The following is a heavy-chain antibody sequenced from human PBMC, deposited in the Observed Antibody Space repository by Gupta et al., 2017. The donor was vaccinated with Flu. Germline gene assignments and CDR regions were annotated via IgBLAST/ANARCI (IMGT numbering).Heavy chain of an antibody. CDR3: ARDREDCSGGTCYTEGYFDS. CDR2: INPRGGST. V-gene: IGHV1-46*01. CDR1: EDSFSNYY. J-gene: IGHJ4*02. D-gene: IGHD2-15*01. Sequence: QVQLGQSGAEVKKPGASVKVSCKASEDSFSNYYLHWVRQAPGQGLEWMGVINPRGGSTSYPQKFRGRVTITRDTSTTTVYMQLSILRSDDTAIYYCARDREDCSGGTCYTEGYFDSGGQGTRVTVSS.